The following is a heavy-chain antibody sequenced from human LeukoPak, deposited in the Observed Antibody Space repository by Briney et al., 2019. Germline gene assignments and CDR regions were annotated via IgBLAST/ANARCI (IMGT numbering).Heavy chain of an antibody. Sequence: GGSLRLSCAASGFIFSNYEMNWVRQAPGKGLEWVSYISTSGSSRYYADSVKGRFTISRDNAKNSLYLQMNSLRAEDTAVYYCARGIGVDYWGQGTLVTVSS. J-gene: IGHJ4*02. CDR2: ISTSGSSR. CDR1: GFIFSNYE. V-gene: IGHV3-48*03. CDR3: ARGIGVDY. D-gene: IGHD2/OR15-2a*01.